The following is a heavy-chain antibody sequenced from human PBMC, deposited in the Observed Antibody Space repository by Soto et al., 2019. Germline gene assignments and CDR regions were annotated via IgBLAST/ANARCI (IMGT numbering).Heavy chain of an antibody. CDR1: GFSFSRYT. D-gene: IGHD4-17*01. CDR3: TLSYGDSYYYYYGMAV. J-gene: IGHJ6*02. V-gene: IGHV5-51*01. CDR2: IHPGDSDT. Sequence: EMQLVQSGAEVKKSGESLKISCVGSGFSFSRYTVGWVRQVPGKGLEWMGVIHPGDSDTIYSPSFQGQVTISADKSISTAYLQWSSRKASDTARYYCTLSYGDSYYYYYGMAVWGQGTTVTVSS.